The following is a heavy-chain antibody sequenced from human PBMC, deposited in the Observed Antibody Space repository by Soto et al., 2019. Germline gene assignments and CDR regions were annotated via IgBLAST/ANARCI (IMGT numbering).Heavy chain of an antibody. V-gene: IGHV4-39*07. CDR3: ARGQGYCSGGSCYGRNGMDV. CDR1: GGSIRGSSYY. D-gene: IGHD2-15*01. CDR2: IYYSGNS. J-gene: IGHJ6*02. Sequence: SETLSLTCTVSGGSIRGSSYYWGWIRQPPGKGLEWIGSIYYSGNSYYNPSLKSRATISVDTSKNQFSLKLSSVTAADTAVYYCARGQGYCSGGSCYGRNGMDVWGQGTTVTVSS.